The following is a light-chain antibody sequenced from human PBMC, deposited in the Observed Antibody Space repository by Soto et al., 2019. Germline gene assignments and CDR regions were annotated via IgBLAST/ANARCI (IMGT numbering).Light chain of an antibody. Sequence: QSVLTQPASVSGSPGRSITISCTGTSSDVGGYKFVSWYQQHPGTVPKLLIYEVTTRPSGVSNRFSGSKSGNTASLTISGLQAEDEADYYCSSYAGSSPLYVFGTGTKVTVL. CDR2: EVT. V-gene: IGLV2-14*01. CDR3: SSYAGSSPLYV. CDR1: SSDVGGYKF. J-gene: IGLJ1*01.